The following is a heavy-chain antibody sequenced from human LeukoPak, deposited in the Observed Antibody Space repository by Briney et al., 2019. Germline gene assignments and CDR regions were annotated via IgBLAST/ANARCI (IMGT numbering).Heavy chain of an antibody. CDR1: GFTFSSYW. J-gene: IGHJ4*02. CDR2: IKGDGSST. CDR3: ARDGYSFGHGFDY. D-gene: IGHD5-18*01. V-gene: IGHV3-74*01. Sequence: GSLRLSCAASGFTFSSYWMHWVRHTPGKGLVWVSRIKGDGSSTSYADSVKGRFTISRDNAKNTLYLQMNSLRAEDTAVYYCARDGYSFGHGFDYWGQGTLVTVSS.